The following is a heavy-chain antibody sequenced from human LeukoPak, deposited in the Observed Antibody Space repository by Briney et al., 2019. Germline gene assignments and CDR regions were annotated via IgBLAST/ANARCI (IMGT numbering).Heavy chain of an antibody. CDR1: GGSFSGYY. J-gene: IGHJ3*02. CDR2: INHSGST. Sequence: SETLSLTCAVYGGSFSGYYWSWIRQPPGKGLEWIGEINHSGSTNYNPSLKSRVTISVDTSKNQFSLRLSSVTAADTAVYYCARARGYSYGPDAVDIWGQGTMVTVSS. V-gene: IGHV4-34*01. D-gene: IGHD5-18*01. CDR3: ARARGYSYGPDAVDI.